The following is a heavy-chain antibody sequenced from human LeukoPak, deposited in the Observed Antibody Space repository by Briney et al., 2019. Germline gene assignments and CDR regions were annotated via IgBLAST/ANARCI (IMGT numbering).Heavy chain of an antibody. Sequence: GGSLRLSCAASGFTFSSYGMHWVRQAPGKGLEWVAVISYDGSNKYYADSVKGRFTISRDNSKNTLYLQMGSLRAEDMAVYYCARANVVVPAAIGKYGMDVWGQGTTVTVSS. CDR1: GFTFSSYG. J-gene: IGHJ6*02. D-gene: IGHD2-2*02. CDR3: ARANVVVPAAIGKYGMDV. CDR2: ISYDGSNK. V-gene: IGHV3-30*03.